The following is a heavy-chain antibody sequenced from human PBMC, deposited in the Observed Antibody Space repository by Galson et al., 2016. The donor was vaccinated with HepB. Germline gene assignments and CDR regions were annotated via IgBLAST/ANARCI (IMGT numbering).Heavy chain of an antibody. D-gene: IGHD3-22*01. V-gene: IGHV3-23*01. CDR3: VRNTYYYDMSDH. J-gene: IGHJ4*02. CDR1: GFTFSSYA. Sequence: SLRLSCAASGFTFSSYAMSWVRQAPGKGLEWVSGLSGSGDTTYYADSVKGRFTISRDNSKNTLYLQMNSLRAEDTAVYYCVRNTYYYDMSDHWGQGTLVTVSS. CDR2: LSGSGDTT.